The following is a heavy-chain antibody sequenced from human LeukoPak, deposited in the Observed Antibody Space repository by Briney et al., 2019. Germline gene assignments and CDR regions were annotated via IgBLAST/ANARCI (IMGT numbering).Heavy chain of an antibody. D-gene: IGHD6-6*01. V-gene: IGHV4-4*07. Sequence: SETLSLTCAVYGGSFSGYYWSWIRQPAGKGLEWIGRIYTSGSTNYNPSLKSRVTMSVDTSKNQFSLKLSSVTAADTAVYYWARDGLEYSFQDPWGQGTLVTVSS. J-gene: IGHJ5*02. CDR2: IYTSGST. CDR3: ARDGLEYSFQDP. CDR1: GGSFSGYY.